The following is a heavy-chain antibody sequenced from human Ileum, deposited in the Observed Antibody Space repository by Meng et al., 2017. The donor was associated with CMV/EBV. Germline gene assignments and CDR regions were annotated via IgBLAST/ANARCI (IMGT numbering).Heavy chain of an antibody. V-gene: IGHV1-18*01. Sequence: ASVKVSCKASGYTFTSYDMSWVRQAPGQGLEWMGWISVYNGNTNNAQKLQGRFTMTTDTSTSTAYMELRSLRSDDTAVYYCARDGYYGIDVWGQGTTVPVSS. CDR3: ARDGYYGIDV. CDR1: GYTFTSYD. CDR2: ISVYNGNT. J-gene: IGHJ6*02.